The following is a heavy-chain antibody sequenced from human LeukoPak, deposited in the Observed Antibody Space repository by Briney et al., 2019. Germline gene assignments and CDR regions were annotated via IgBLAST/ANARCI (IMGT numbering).Heavy chain of an antibody. CDR1: GGSISSYY. V-gene: IGHV4-59*01. Sequence: PSETLSLTCTVSGGSISSYYWSWIRQPPGEGLEWIGYIYYSGSTNYNPSLKSRVTISIDTSKNQFSLKLSSVTAADTAVYYCATLYGSGDYWGQGTLVTVSS. CDR3: ATLYGSGDY. CDR2: IYYSGST. D-gene: IGHD3-10*01. J-gene: IGHJ4*02.